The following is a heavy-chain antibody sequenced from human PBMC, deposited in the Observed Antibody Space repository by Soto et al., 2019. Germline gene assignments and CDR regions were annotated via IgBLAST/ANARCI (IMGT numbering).Heavy chain of an antibody. CDR3: ARDSSFLIAVAGTGIFDY. V-gene: IGHV1-18*01. Sequence: QVQLVQSGAEVKKPGASAKVSCKASGYTFTSYGISWVRQAPGQGLEWMGWISAYNGNTNYAQKLQGRVTMTTDTSTSTAYMELRSLRSDDTAVYYCARDSSFLIAVAGTGIFDYWGQGTLVTVSS. J-gene: IGHJ4*02. CDR2: ISAYNGNT. CDR1: GYTFTSYG. D-gene: IGHD6-19*01.